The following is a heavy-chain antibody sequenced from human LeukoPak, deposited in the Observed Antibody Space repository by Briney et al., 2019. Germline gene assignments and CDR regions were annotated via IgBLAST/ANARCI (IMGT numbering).Heavy chain of an antibody. CDR2: INPSGGST. CDR3: ARDATWIQLWP. V-gene: IGHV1-46*01. Sequence: ASVKVSCKASGYTFTGYYMHWVRQAPGQGLEWMGIINPSGGSTSYAQKFQGRVTMTRDMSTSTVYMELSSLRSEDTAVYYCARDATWIQLWPWGQGTLVTVSS. CDR1: GYTFTGYY. D-gene: IGHD5-18*01. J-gene: IGHJ5*02.